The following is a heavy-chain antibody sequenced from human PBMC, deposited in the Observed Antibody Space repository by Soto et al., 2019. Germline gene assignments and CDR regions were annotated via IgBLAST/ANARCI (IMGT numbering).Heavy chain of an antibody. CDR1: GFTFSSYA. CDR3: ARSDFWSGYLGDGYYYYGMDV. Sequence: GGSLRLSCAASGFTFSSYAMHWVRQALGKGLEWVAVISYDGSNKYYADSVKGRFTISRDNSKNTLYLQMNSLRAEDTAVYYCARSDFWSGYLGDGYYYYGMDVWGQGTTVTVSS. J-gene: IGHJ6*02. D-gene: IGHD3-3*01. CDR2: ISYDGSNK. V-gene: IGHV3-30-3*01.